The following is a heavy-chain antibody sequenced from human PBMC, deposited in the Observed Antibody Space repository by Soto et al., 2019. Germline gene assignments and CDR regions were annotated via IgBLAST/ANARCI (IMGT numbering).Heavy chain of an antibody. Sequence: QVQLQESGPGLVKPSETLSLTCTVSGGSISSYYWSWIRQPAGKGLEWIGRIYTSGSNNYNPSLKSRVTMSVDTSKNRFSLELSSVTAADTAVYYCARDFAVTTSWYFDLWGRGTLVTVSS. D-gene: IGHD4-4*01. CDR1: GGSISSYY. J-gene: IGHJ2*01. V-gene: IGHV4-4*07. CDR3: ARDFAVTTSWYFDL. CDR2: IYTSGSN.